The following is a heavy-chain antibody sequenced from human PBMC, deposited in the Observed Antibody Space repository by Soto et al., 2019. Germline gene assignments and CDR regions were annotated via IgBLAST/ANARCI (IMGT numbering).Heavy chain of an antibody. CDR3: AKDLGGVLVSKVVAVSEYYMDV. D-gene: IGHD2-15*01. Sequence: GGSLRLSCAASGFTFSSYSMNWVRQAPGKGLEWVSYISSSSSTIYYADSVKGRFTISRDNAKNSLYLQMNSLRAEDTAVYYCAKDLGGVLVSKVVAVSEYYMDVWGKGTTVTVSS. V-gene: IGHV3-48*01. CDR1: GFTFSSYS. CDR2: ISSSSSTI. J-gene: IGHJ6*03.